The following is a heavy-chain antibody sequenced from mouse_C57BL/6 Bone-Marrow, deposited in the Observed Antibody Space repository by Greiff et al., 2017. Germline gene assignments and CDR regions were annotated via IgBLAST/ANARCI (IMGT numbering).Heavy chain of an antibody. CDR3: TTVPFDY. CDR1: GFNIKDDY. CDR2: IDPENGDT. J-gene: IGHJ2*01. Sequence: EVKLQQSGAELVRPGASVKLSCTASGFNIKDDYMHWVKQRPEQGLEWIGWIDPENGDTEYASKFQGKATITADTSSNTADLQLSSLTSEDTAVYYCTTVPFDYWGQGTTLTVSS. V-gene: IGHV14-4*01.